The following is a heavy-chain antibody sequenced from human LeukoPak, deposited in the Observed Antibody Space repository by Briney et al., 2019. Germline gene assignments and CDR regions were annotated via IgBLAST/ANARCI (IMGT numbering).Heavy chain of an antibody. J-gene: IGHJ4*02. V-gene: IGHV1-2*02. CDR1: VYTFAEYY. D-gene: IGHD3-16*01. Sequence: GASVKYSGNTSVYTFAEYYMLAVRQPPGQGLEWLGWINPNSGGTHYAQKFQGRVTMTGDTSINTAHMELSRLKSDDTRVYYCARSLLLVCLYRFVNWGQGDFVSVSS. CDR2: INPNSGGT. CDR3: ARSLLLVCLYRFVN.